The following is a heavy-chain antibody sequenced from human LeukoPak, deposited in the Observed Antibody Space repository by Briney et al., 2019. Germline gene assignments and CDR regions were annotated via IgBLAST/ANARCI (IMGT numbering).Heavy chain of an antibody. CDR3: ARGVRRFLEWVSMDV. V-gene: IGHV3-48*01. CDR2: ISNSSSTI. D-gene: IGHD3-3*01. J-gene: IGHJ6*03. Sequence: GGSLRLSCAASGFTFSVYSMNWVRQAPGKGLEWVSYISNSSSTIYYADSVKGRFTISRDNAKNSLCLQMNSLRVEDTAVYYCARGVRRFLEWVSMDVWGKGTTVTVSS. CDR1: GFTFSVYS.